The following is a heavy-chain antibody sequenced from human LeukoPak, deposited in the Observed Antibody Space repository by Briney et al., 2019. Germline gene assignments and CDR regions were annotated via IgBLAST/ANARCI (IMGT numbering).Heavy chain of an antibody. Sequence: ASVKVSCKSSGYTFTSYYMYWVRQAPGQGLEWMGLINPSGGSTSYAQKLQGRVTMTRDTSTSTVYMELSSLRSEDTAVYYCARDSGMVRGTVDYWGQGTLVTVSS. D-gene: IGHD3-10*01. J-gene: IGHJ4*02. V-gene: IGHV1-46*01. CDR3: ARDSGMVRGTVDY. CDR2: INPSGGST. CDR1: GYTFTSYY.